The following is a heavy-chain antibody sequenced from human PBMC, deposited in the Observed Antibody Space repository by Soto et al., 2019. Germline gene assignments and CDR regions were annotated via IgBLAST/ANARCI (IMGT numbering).Heavy chain of an antibody. CDR2: ISSYNGNT. V-gene: IGHV1-18*01. CDR3: ATGGSSSCHYYYGMDV. Sequence: KRSCKASAYSFTSNGIGWLLKAHEQGLEWMEWISSYNGNTTYAHKLQGRVTIPTPASTSTAHVSPSHLISNDTGVDDCATGGSSSCHYYYGMDVWGQGTTVTVSS. CDR1: AYSFTSNG. D-gene: IGHD6-13*01. J-gene: IGHJ6*01.